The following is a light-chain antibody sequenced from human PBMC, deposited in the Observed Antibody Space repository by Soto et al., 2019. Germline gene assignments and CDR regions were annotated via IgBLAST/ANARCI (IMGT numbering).Light chain of an antibody. J-gene: IGKJ5*01. Sequence: EIEMTQSPATLSLAPGERVTLSCRASESVSSNLAWYQQKPGQAPRLLIYVASTRAPGIPARFSGSGSGTEFTLTISSLQSEDFAVYYCQQYNSWPITFGRGTRLEIK. V-gene: IGKV3-15*01. CDR3: QQYNSWPIT. CDR2: VAS. CDR1: ESVSSN.